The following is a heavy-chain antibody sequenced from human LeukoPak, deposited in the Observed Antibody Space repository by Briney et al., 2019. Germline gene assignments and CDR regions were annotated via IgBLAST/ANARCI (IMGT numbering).Heavy chain of an antibody. CDR3: AKLLQLDVFDY. D-gene: IGHD6-13*01. J-gene: IGHJ4*02. Sequence: PGGSLRLSCAVSGFIFSNYAMSWVRQAPGKGLEWVSSISGSGDATKYADSVMGRFTISRDNSKNTLSLQMNSLRAEDTAVYYCAKLLQLDVFDYWGQGTLVTVSS. V-gene: IGHV3-23*01. CDR2: ISGSGDAT. CDR1: GFIFSNYA.